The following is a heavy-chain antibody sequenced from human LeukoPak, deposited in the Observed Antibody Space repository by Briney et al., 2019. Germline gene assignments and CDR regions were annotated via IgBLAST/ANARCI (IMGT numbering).Heavy chain of an antibody. CDR2: ISGSDTRT. J-gene: IGHJ4*02. Sequence: GGSLRLSCAASGFTFSTSAMSWVRQAPGKGLEWVSAISGSDTRTYYADSLKGRFTISRDNSKNTLYLQMDSLTAEDTAAYYCANSTPYNWNYLGYFDYWGQGTLVTVSS. V-gene: IGHV3-23*01. CDR1: GFTFSTSA. D-gene: IGHD1-7*01. CDR3: ANSTPYNWNYLGYFDY.